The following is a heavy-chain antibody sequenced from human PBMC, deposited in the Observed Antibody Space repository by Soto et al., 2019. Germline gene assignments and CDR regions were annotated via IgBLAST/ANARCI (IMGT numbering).Heavy chain of an antibody. V-gene: IGHV4-39*01. Sequence: SETLSLTCTASGGSIRSSSYYWAWIRQPPGKGLEWIGTIYYSGNTYYNPSLKSRVTISVDTSKNQFSVKLSSVTAADTAVYYCARETARGNRLDPWGQGTPVTVSS. CDR2: IYYSGNT. D-gene: IGHD5-18*01. CDR3: ARETARGNRLDP. J-gene: IGHJ5*02. CDR1: GGSIRSSSYY.